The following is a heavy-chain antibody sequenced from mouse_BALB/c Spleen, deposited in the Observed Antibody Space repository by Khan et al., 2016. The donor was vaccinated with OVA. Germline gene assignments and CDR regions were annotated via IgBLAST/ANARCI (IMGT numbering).Heavy chain of an antibody. CDR2: ISHNGST. J-gene: IGHJ2*01. Sequence: VQLKESGPGLVKPSQSLSLTCTVTGYSITSGYGRNWIRQLPGNKLEWMGYISHNGSTNYNPTFKSRTSITRDTSKNQFCLQLNSVTTEDTATYYCARTARIKYWGQGTTLTVSS. CDR1: GYSITSGYG. V-gene: IGHV3-2*02. CDR3: ARTARIKY. D-gene: IGHD1-2*01.